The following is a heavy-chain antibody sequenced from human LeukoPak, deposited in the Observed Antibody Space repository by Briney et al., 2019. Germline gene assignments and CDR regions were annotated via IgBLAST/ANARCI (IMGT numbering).Heavy chain of an antibody. CDR3: AVNLAYCGGDCYPFDAFDI. CDR1: GYTFIDDY. Sequence: ASVKVSCKTSGYTFIDDYIHWVRQAPGQGLEFMGWINPDSGFTNYAQKFTGRVTMTRDTSISTAYLDVRRLRSEDTAVYYCAVNLAYCGGDCYPFDAFDIWGQGTMVTVSS. J-gene: IGHJ3*02. V-gene: IGHV1-2*02. CDR2: INPDSGFT. D-gene: IGHD2-21*02.